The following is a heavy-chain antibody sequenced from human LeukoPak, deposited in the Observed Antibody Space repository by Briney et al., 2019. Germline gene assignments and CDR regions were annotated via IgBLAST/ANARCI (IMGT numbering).Heavy chain of an antibody. J-gene: IGHJ4*02. CDR3: ARDGGNTALDY. V-gene: IGHV1-46*01. D-gene: IGHD5-18*01. Sequence: GASVKVSCKASGYTFTSYYMHWVRQAPGQGLEWMGIINPSGGSTSYAQKFQDRVTMTRDTSTSTVYMELSSLRSEDTAVYYCARDGGNTALDYWGQGTLVTVSS. CDR2: INPSGGST. CDR1: GYTFTSYY.